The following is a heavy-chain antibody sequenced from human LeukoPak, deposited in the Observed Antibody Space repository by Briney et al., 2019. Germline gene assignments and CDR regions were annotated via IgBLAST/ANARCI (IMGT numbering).Heavy chain of an antibody. CDR2: ISSSSSYI. CDR3: ASGKLHNWFDP. J-gene: IGHJ5*02. V-gene: IGHV3-21*01. D-gene: IGHD1-26*01. Sequence: PSETLSLTCAVYGGSFSGYYWSWVRQAPGKGLEWVSSISSSSSYIYYADSVKGRFTISRDNAKNSLYLQMNSLRAEDTAVYYCASGKLHNWFDPWGQGTLVTVSS. CDR1: GGSFSGYY.